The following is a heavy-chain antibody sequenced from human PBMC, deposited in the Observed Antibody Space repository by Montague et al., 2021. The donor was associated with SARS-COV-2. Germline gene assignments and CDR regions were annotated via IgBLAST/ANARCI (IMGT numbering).Heavy chain of an antibody. J-gene: IGHJ6*02. D-gene: IGHD3-22*01. Sequence: SETLSLTCTVSGGSISSSSYYWGWIRQPPGKGLERIGYIYYSGSTYYNPSLKSRVTISVDTSKNQFSLKLSSVTAADTAVYYCAGEIVVVTQTYHYGMDVWGQGTTVTVSS. CDR2: IYYSGST. CDR3: AGEIVVVTQTYHYGMDV. CDR1: GGSISSSSYY. V-gene: IGHV4-39*07.